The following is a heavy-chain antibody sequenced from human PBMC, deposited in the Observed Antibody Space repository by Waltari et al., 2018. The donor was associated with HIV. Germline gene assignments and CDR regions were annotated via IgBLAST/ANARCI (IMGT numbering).Heavy chain of an antibody. Sequence: QVQLVQSGAEMKKPGASVKVSCKTSGYTFSNYDITWVRQAPGRGLEWMGWISAYNGNTNYAQKLQGRVTMTTDTSTSTAYMELRSLRSDDTAVFYCARRLDYYDSSGYYPVLDYWGQGTLVTVSS. J-gene: IGHJ4*02. CDR3: ARRLDYYDSSGYYPVLDY. CDR2: ISAYNGNT. V-gene: IGHV1-18*01. D-gene: IGHD3-22*01. CDR1: GYTFSNYD.